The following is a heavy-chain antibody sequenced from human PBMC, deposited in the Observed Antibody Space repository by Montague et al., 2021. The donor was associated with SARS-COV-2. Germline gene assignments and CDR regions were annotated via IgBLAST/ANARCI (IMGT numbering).Heavy chain of an antibody. V-gene: IGHV3-20*04. D-gene: IGHD3-3*01. CDR3: ARYYGGSFYGLDV. J-gene: IGHJ6*02. CDR1: GFKFDDSG. CDR2: INWSADKT. Sequence: SLRLSCAASGFKFDDSGMTWVRQAPGKGLEWVCDINWSADKTTYADSVKGRFTISRDNAKNFLFLQMNSLRAEDTALYYCARYYGGSFYGLDVWGQGTTVIVSS.